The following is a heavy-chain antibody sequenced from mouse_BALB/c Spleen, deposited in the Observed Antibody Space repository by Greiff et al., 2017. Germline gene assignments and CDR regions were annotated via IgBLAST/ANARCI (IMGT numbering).Heavy chain of an antibody. J-gene: IGHJ2*01. CDR2: IWAGGST. D-gene: IGHD2-1*01. V-gene: IGHV2-9*02. Sequence: VHLVESGPGLVAPSQSLSITCTVSGFSLTSYGVHWVRQPPGKGLEWLGVIWAGGSTNYNSALMSRLSISKDNSKSQVFLKMNSLQTDDTAMYYCARGGNYGGPYFDYWGQGTTLTVSS. CDR1: GFSLTSYG. CDR3: ARGGNYGGPYFDY.